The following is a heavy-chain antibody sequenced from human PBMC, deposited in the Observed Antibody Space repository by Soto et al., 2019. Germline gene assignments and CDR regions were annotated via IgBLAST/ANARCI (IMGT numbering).Heavy chain of an antibody. CDR1: GGTFSSYA. Sequence: QVQLVQSGAEVKKPGSSVKVSCKASGGTFSSYAISWVRQAPGQGLEWMGGIIPIFGTANYAQKVQGRVTITADESTSTAYMGLSSLRSEDTAVYYCAREARVVVVAATTRLTDWFDPWGQGTLVTVSS. D-gene: IGHD2-15*01. CDR3: AREARVVVVAATTRLTDWFDP. CDR2: IIPIFGTA. J-gene: IGHJ5*02. V-gene: IGHV1-69*12.